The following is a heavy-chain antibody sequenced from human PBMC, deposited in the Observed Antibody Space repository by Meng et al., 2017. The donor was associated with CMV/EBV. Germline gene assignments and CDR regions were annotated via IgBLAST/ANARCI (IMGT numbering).Heavy chain of an antibody. J-gene: IGHJ2*01. CDR3: AKVEYDFWSGYYSWYFDL. Sequence: TFSSYAMSWVRQAPGKGLEWVSAISGSGGSTYYADSVKGRFTISRDHSKNTLYLQMNSLRAEDTAVYYCAKVEYDFWSGYYSWYFDLWGRGTLVTVSS. V-gene: IGHV3-23*01. CDR1: TFSSYA. CDR2: ISGSGGST. D-gene: IGHD3-3*01.